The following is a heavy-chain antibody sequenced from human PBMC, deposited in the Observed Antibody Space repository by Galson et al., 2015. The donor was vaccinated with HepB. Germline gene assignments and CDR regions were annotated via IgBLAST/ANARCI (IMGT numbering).Heavy chain of an antibody. CDR1: GYTFTSNG. V-gene: IGHV1-18*04. CDR3: ARDRDYRFDY. Sequence: SVKVSCKASGYTFTSNGISWVRQTPRQGLKWLGWISAYGGNTKYAQKYQGRITLTRNTSTSTAYVELRSLRSDDTAVYYCARDRDYRFDYWGQGTLVTVSS. J-gene: IGHJ4*02. CDR2: ISAYGGNT. D-gene: IGHD4/OR15-4a*01.